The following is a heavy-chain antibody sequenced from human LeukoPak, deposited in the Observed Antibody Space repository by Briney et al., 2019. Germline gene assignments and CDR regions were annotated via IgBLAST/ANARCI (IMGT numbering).Heavy chain of an antibody. V-gene: IGHV3-15*01. CDR3: TTDPPNSIQSDAFDI. J-gene: IGHJ3*02. D-gene: IGHD2/OR15-2a*01. CDR2: IKSKTDGGTT. CDR1: GFTFSNAW. Sequence: AGGSLRLSCAASGFTFSNAWMSWVRQAPGKGLEWVGRIKSKTDGGTTDYAAPVKGRFTISRDDSKNTLYLQMNSLKTEDTAVYYCTTDPPNSIQSDAFDIWGQGTMVTVSS.